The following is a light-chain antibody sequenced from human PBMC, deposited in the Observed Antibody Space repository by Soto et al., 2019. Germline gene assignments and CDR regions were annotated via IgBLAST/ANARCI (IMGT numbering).Light chain of an antibody. CDR1: SSDVGGYNY. J-gene: IGLJ2*01. CDR3: SSYASSSTLVL. V-gene: IGLV2-14*01. Sequence: QSALTQPASVSESPGQSITIPCAGTSSDVGGYNYVSWYQQYPGKAPKLIIYDVTNRPSGVSNRFTASKSGNTASLTISGLHAEDDANYYCSSYASSSTLVLFGGGTKLTVL. CDR2: DVT.